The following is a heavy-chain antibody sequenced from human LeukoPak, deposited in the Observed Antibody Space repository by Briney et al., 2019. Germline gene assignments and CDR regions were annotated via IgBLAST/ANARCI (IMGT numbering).Heavy chain of an antibody. Sequence: GGSLRLSCAASGFTFSSYEMNWVRQAPGKGLEWVSYISSSGSTIHYADSVKGRFTISRDNAKNSLYLQMNSLRAEDTAVYYCARAGSGWYLSDWGQGTLVTVSS. J-gene: IGHJ4*02. D-gene: IGHD6-19*01. CDR1: GFTFSSYE. CDR3: ARAGSGWYLSD. V-gene: IGHV3-48*03. CDR2: ISSSGSTI.